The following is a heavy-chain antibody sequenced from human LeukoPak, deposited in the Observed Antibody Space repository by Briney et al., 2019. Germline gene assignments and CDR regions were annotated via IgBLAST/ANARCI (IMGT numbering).Heavy chain of an antibody. CDR3: ATTYYYDSSGYYLFDY. V-gene: IGHV3-21*01. CDR2: ISSSSSYI. Sequence: GESLKISCAASGFTFSSYSMNWVRQAPGKGLEWVSSISSSSSYIYYADSVKGRFTISRDNAKNSLYLQMNSLRAEDTAVYYCATTYYYDSSGYYLFDYWGQGTLVTVSS. D-gene: IGHD3-22*01. CDR1: GFTFSSYS. J-gene: IGHJ4*02.